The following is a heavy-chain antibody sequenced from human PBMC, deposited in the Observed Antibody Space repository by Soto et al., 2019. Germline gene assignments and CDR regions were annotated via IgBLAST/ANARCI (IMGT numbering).Heavy chain of an antibody. CDR3: ARDQLYYNDISGRPLNAFDV. CDR2: IGIGSSTK. Sequence: PGGSLRLSCAASGFTFRNYGMNWVRQAPGKGLEWVSYIGIGSSTKYYAESVKGRFTISRDNAKNSLYLQMNSLRAEDTAVYYFARDQLYYNDISGRPLNAFDVWGQGTMVTVSS. D-gene: IGHD3-22*01. V-gene: IGHV3-48*01. J-gene: IGHJ3*01. CDR1: GFTFRNYG.